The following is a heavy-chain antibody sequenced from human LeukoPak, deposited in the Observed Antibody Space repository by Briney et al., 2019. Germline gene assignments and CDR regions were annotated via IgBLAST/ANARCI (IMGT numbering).Heavy chain of an antibody. V-gene: IGHV3-7*01. D-gene: IGHD3-9*01. J-gene: IGHJ4*02. CDR3: TRLRYSDY. CDR1: GFTFSSYW. CDR2: IKEDGSEK. Sequence: GWSLRLSCAASGFTFSSYWMTWVRQAPGKGLEWVANIKEDGSEKNYVDSVKGRFTISRDNAKNSLYLQMNNLRADDTAVYYCTRLRYSDYWGQGTLVTVSS.